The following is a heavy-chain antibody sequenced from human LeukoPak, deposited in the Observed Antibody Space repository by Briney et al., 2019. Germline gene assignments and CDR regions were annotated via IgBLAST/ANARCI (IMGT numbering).Heavy chain of an antibody. Sequence: GESLKISCKGSGYFVTHHWIGWVRQMPGKGLEWMAIIHTGNSNSKYSPSFQGQVTMSVDKSISTAYLQWSSLKASDTAMYYCAYSGSYYNPPFQYWGQGTLVTVSS. V-gene: IGHV5-51*01. D-gene: IGHD3-10*01. CDR3: AYSGSYYNPPFQY. CDR1: GYFVTHHW. J-gene: IGHJ4*02. CDR2: IHTGNSNS.